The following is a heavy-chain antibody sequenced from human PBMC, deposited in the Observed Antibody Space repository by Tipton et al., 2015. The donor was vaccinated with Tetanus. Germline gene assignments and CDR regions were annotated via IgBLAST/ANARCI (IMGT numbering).Heavy chain of an antibody. J-gene: IGHJ4*02. D-gene: IGHD6-19*01. CDR1: GFTFSDYY. Sequence: LRLSCAASGFTFSDYYMSWIRQAPGKGLEWIGSIYYSGSTYYNPSLKSRVTISVDTSKNQFSLKLSSVTAADTAVYYCARQKIVVAGNFDYWGQGTLVTVSS. CDR2: IYYSGST. V-gene: IGHV4-39*01. CDR3: ARQKIVVAGNFDY.